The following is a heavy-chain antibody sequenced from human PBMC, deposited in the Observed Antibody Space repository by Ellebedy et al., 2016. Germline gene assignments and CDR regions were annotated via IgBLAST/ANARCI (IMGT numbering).Heavy chain of an antibody. CDR1: GFTFSSYA. D-gene: IGHD3-10*01. Sequence: GGSLRLXCAASGFTFSSYAMHWVRQAPGKGLEWVAVISYDGSNKYYADSVKGRFTISRDNSKNTLYLQMNSLRAEDTAVYYCARASSGSYYDPADYWGQGTLVTASS. V-gene: IGHV3-30-3*01. CDR2: ISYDGSNK. J-gene: IGHJ4*02. CDR3: ARASSGSYYDPADY.